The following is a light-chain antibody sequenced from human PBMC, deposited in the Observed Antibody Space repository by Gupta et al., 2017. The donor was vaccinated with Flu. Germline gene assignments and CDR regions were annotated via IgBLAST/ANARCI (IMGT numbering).Light chain of an antibody. V-gene: IGKV1-39*01. CDR3: QQSYTTPIT. Sequence: DIQMAQSPSSLSASVGDRFTIHCRASQSISSYLNWYQQKPGKAPKLLISAASSLQRGVPSRFSGTESGADFTLTISSLTTEDFAPYFCQQSYTTPITFGPGTRLDMK. CDR2: AAS. CDR1: QSISSY. J-gene: IGKJ3*01.